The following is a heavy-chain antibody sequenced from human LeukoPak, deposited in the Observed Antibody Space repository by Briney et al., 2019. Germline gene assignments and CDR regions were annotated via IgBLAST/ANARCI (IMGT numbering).Heavy chain of an antibody. Sequence: SETLCLTCAVYGGSFSDYYWSRIRQPPGKGLEWIGEINHSGSTNYNPSLKSRVTISVDTSKNQFSLKLSSVTAADTAVYYCARGRQHDNWFDRWGQGTLVTVTS. CDR1: GGSFSDYY. D-gene: IGHD6-13*01. V-gene: IGHV4-34*01. J-gene: IGHJ5*02. CDR2: INHSGST. CDR3: ARGRQHDNWFDR.